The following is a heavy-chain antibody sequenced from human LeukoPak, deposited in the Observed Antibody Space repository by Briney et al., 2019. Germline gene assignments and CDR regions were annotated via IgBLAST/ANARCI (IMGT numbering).Heavy chain of an antibody. CDR2: INPNSGGT. CDR1: GYTFTGYY. V-gene: IGHV1-2*06. D-gene: IGHD6-25*01. J-gene: IGHJ4*02. CDR3: AREGKQRAFDY. Sequence: ASVKVSCTASGYTFTGYYMHWVRQAPGRGLEWMGRINPNSGGTNYAQKFQGRVTMTRDTSISAAYMELSRLRSDDTAVYYCAREGKQRAFDYWGQGTLVTVSS.